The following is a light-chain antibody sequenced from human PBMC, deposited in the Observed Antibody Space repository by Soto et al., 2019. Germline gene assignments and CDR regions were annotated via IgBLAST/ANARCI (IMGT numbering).Light chain of an antibody. CDR2: EVS. CDR3: SSHTSYSTRV. J-gene: IGLJ1*01. V-gene: IGLV2-14*01. CDR1: SSDVGGYNY. Sequence: QSALTQPASVSGSPGQSIAISCTGTSSDVGGYNYVSWYQQHPGKAPKLMIHEVSNRPSGISDRCSGSKSGNTASLTISGLQADDEADYYCSSHTSYSTRVFGTGTKLTVL.